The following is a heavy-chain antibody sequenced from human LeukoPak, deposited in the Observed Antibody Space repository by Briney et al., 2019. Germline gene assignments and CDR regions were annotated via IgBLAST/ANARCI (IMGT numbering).Heavy chain of an antibody. CDR3: AKDLGGWGKYWYFDP. V-gene: IGHV1-24*01. Sequence: GASVKVSCKVSGYTLTELSMHWVRQAPGKGLEWMGGFDPEDGETIYAQKFQGRVTMTRGTSISTAYMELNSLRSDDTAVYYCAKDLGGWGKYWYFDPWGRGTLVTVSS. CDR1: GYTLTELS. J-gene: IGHJ2*01. D-gene: IGHD3-16*01. CDR2: FDPEDGET.